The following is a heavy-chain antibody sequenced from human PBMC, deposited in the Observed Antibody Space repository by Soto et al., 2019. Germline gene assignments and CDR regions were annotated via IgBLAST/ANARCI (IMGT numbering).Heavy chain of an antibody. J-gene: IGHJ4*02. CDR3: ARVADYGSGSYSMGFDY. Sequence: GGSLRLSCAASGFTVSSNYMSWVRQAPGKGLEWVSVIYSGGSTYYADSVKGRFTISRDNSKNTLYLQMNSLRAEDTAVYYCARVADYGSGSYSMGFDYWGQGTLVTVPQ. V-gene: IGHV3-66*01. D-gene: IGHD3-10*01. CDR2: IYSGGST. CDR1: GFTVSSNY.